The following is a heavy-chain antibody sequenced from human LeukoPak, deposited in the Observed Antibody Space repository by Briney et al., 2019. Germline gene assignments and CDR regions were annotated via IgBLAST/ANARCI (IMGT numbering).Heavy chain of an antibody. J-gene: IGHJ5*02. Sequence: PSETLSLTCTVSGGSISSSSYYWGWIRQPPGKGLEWIGSIYYSGSTYYNPSLKSRVTISVDKSISTAYLQWSSLKASDTAMYYCARHAIRSAASWFDPWGQGTLVIVSS. CDR3: ARHAIRSAASWFDP. CDR2: IYYSGST. V-gene: IGHV4-39*07. D-gene: IGHD2-2*01. CDR1: GGSISSSSYY.